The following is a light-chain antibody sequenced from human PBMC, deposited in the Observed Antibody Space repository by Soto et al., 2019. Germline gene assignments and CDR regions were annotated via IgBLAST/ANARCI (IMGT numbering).Light chain of an antibody. J-gene: IGLJ1*01. CDR1: SSDVGGYNH. CDR3: NSFTSSSTSYV. V-gene: IGLV2-14*01. Sequence: QSALIQPASVSGSPGQSIAISCTRTSSDVGGYNHVSWYQQYPGKVPKLIIYEVTNRPSGVSNRFSGSKSGNTASLTISGLQAEDEADYYCNSFTSSSTSYVFGTGTKLTVL. CDR2: EVT.